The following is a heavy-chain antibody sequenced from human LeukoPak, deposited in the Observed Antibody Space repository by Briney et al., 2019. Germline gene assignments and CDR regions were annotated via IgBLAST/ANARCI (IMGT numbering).Heavy chain of an antibody. D-gene: IGHD3-10*01. CDR3: AREEGRILLWFGELSSSYYMDV. CDR2: IIPIFGTT. Sequence: SVKVSCKASGGTFSRHAINWVRQAPGQGLEWMGGIIPIFGTTNYAQKFQGRVTITADESTSTAYMELSSLRSEDTAVYYCAREEGRILLWFGELSSSYYMDVWGKGTTVTISS. CDR1: GGTFSRHA. J-gene: IGHJ6*03. V-gene: IGHV1-69*13.